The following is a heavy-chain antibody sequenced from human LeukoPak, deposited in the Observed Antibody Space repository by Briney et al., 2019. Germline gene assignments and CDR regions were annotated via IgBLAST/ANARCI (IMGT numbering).Heavy chain of an antibody. CDR3: ARSGFYYDSSGYYLPGAFDY. V-gene: IGHV4-31*03. CDR1: GGSISSGGYY. CDR2: IYYSGST. J-gene: IGHJ4*02. D-gene: IGHD3-22*01. Sequence: SETLSLTCTVSGGSISSGGYYWSCIRQHPGKGLEWIGYIYYSGSTYYNPSLKSRVTISVDTSKNQFSLKLSSVTAADTAVYYCARSGFYYDSSGYYLPGAFDYWGQGTLVTVSS.